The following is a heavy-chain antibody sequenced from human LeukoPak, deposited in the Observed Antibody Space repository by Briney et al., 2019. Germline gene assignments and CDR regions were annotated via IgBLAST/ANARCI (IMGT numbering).Heavy chain of an antibody. D-gene: IGHD6-6*01. V-gene: IGHV3-11*04. Sequence: GGSLRLSCAASGFTFSDYYMSWIRQAPGKGLEWVSYISSSGSTIYYADSVKGRFTISRDNAKNSLYLQMNSLRAEDTAVYYCARDYIAARPGESHYYYYYMDVWGKGTTVTVSS. J-gene: IGHJ6*03. CDR3: ARDYIAARPGESHYYYYYMDV. CDR1: GFTFSDYY. CDR2: ISSSGSTI.